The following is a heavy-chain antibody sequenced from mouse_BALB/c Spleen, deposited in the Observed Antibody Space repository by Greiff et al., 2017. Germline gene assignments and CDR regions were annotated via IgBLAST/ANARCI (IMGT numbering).Heavy chain of an antibody. CDR3: ARELTAYFDV. CDR1: GFTFSSYG. D-gene: IGHD4-1*01. Sequence: EVQVVESGGGLVQPGGSLKLSCAASGFTFSSYGMSWVRQTPDKRLELVATINSNGGSTYYPDSVKGRFTISRDNAKNTLYLQMSSLKSEDTAMYYCARELTAYFDVWGAGTTVTVSS. CDR2: INSNGGST. J-gene: IGHJ1*01. V-gene: IGHV5-6-3*01.